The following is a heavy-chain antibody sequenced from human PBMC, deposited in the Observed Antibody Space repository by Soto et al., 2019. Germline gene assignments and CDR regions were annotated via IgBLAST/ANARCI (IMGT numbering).Heavy chain of an antibody. Sequence: ASVKVSCNASGYTFTRYAMNWVLQAPGQRLELMGWINPDNGNTKSSQKFQDRVIITRDTSASTAYMDLSSLRSEDTAVYYCARGIATGQLDPWGQGTLVTVSS. CDR2: INPDNGNT. CDR1: GYTFTRYA. D-gene: IGHD2-15*01. CDR3: ARGIATGQLDP. V-gene: IGHV1-3*01. J-gene: IGHJ5*02.